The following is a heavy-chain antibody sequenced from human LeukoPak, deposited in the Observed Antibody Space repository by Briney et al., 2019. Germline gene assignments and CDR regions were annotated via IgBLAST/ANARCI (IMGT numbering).Heavy chain of an antibody. Sequence: SVKVSCKASGGTFSSYAISWVRQAPGQGLEWMGPIIPIFGTANYAQKFQGRVTITADKSTSTAYMELSSLRSEDTAVYYCARFRDGYNSLNWFDPWGQGTLVTVSS. CDR2: IIPIFGTA. V-gene: IGHV1-69*06. CDR1: GGTFSSYA. D-gene: IGHD5-24*01. J-gene: IGHJ5*02. CDR3: ARFRDGYNSLNWFDP.